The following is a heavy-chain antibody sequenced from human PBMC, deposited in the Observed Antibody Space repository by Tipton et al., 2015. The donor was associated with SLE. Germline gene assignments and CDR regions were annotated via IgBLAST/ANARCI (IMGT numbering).Heavy chain of an antibody. CDR2: IYYSGYT. CDR3: ATSSRHHYWYFDL. V-gene: IGHV4-61*01. Sequence: TLSLTCTVSGGSISSGSYYWSWIRQPPGKGLEWIGYIYYSGYTSYNPSLKSRVTISVDTSKNQFSLKLSSVTAADTAVYYCATSSRHHYWYFDLWGRGTLVTVSS. J-gene: IGHJ2*01. CDR1: GGSISSGSYY. D-gene: IGHD6-13*01.